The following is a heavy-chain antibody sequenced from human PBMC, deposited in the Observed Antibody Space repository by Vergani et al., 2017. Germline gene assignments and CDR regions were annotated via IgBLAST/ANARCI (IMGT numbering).Heavy chain of an antibody. CDR1: GGSFSGYY. CDR2: INHSGST. Sequence: QVQLQQWGAGLLKPSETLSLTCAVYGGSFSGYYWSWIRQPPGKGLEWIGEINHSGSTNYNPSLKSRVTISVDTSNNPFSLRLNSLTAADTAVYYCARRSGIVYDIFSGTQYFFDFWGQGTLVTVSS. J-gene: IGHJ4*02. V-gene: IGHV4-34*01. CDR3: ARRSGIVYDIFSGTQYFFDF. D-gene: IGHD3-9*01.